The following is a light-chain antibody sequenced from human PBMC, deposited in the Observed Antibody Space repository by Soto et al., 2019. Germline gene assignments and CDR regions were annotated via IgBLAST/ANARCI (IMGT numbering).Light chain of an antibody. Sequence: EIVLTQSPGTLSLSPGERGTLSCRASQRVSSSYLAWYQQKPGQAPRLLMYGTSTRATGTPDRFSGSGSGTDFTLTISSLEPEDVPVYYCQQYGSSPRTFGQGTKVEVK. CDR3: QQYGSSPRT. J-gene: IGKJ1*01. V-gene: IGKV3-20*01. CDR1: QRVSSSY. CDR2: GTS.